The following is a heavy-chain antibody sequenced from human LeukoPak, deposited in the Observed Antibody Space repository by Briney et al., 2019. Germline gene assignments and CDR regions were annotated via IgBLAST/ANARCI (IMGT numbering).Heavy chain of an antibody. CDR1: GGSFSGYY. CDR3: ARGRYYYGSGSYSDY. Sequence: SETLSLTCAVYGGSFSGYYWSWIRQPPGKGLEWIGEINHSGSTNYNPSLKSRVTITVDTSKNQFFLKLSSVTAADTAVYYCARGRYYYGSGSYSDYWGQGTLVTVSS. J-gene: IGHJ4*02. D-gene: IGHD3-10*01. CDR2: INHSGST. V-gene: IGHV4-34*01.